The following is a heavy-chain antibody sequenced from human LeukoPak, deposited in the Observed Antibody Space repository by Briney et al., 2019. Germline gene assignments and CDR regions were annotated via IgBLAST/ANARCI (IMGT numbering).Heavy chain of an antibody. D-gene: IGHD3-10*01. CDR1: GFTFSSYA. V-gene: IGHV3-23*01. Sequence: PGGSLRLSCAASGFTFSSYAMSWVRQAPGKGLEWVSAISGSGGSTYYADSVKGRFTISRDNSKNTLYLQMNSLRAEDTAVYYCAKVAYYYGSGSYVDYWGREPWSPSPQ. CDR2: ISGSGGST. J-gene: IGHJ4*02. CDR3: AKVAYYYGSGSYVDY.